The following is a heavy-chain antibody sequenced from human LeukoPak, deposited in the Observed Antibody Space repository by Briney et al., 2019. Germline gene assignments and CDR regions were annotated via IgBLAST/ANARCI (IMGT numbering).Heavy chain of an antibody. CDR2: IYHSGST. CDR1: GYSISSGYY. J-gene: IGHJ4*02. CDR3: ARRDSSGCNDY. Sequence: PSETLSLTCAVSGYSISSGYYWGWIRQPPGKGLEWIGRIYHSGSTYYNPSLKSRVTISVDTSKNQFSLKLSSVTAADTAVYYCARRDSSGCNDYWGQGTLVTVSS. D-gene: IGHD6-19*01. V-gene: IGHV4-38-2*01.